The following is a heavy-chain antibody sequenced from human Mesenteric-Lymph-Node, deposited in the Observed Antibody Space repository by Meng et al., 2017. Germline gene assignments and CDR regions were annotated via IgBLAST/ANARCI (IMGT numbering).Heavy chain of an antibody. CDR1: GGSIRSINW. J-gene: IGHJ4*02. D-gene: IGHD6-19*01. CDR2: IYHSGST. V-gene: IGHV4-4*02. Sequence: QVRLQGPCPGLWRPSGTLPLPCAVSGGSIRSINWWRWVRQPPGKGLEWIGEIYHSGSTNYNPSLKSRVTISVDKSKNQFSLKLSSVTAADTAVYYCASFPPPGKQWLVTDYWGQGTLVTVSS. CDR3: ASFPPPGKQWLVTDY.